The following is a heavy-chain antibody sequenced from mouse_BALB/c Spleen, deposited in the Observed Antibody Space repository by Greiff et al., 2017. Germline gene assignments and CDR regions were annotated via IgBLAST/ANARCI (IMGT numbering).Heavy chain of an antibody. CDR3: ARVLGQYYFDY. CDR1: GFTFSSYA. D-gene: IGHD4-1*01. Sequence: EVQGVESGGGLVKPGGSLKLSCAASGFTFSSYAMSWVRQTPEKRLEWVATISSGGSYTYYPDSVKGRFTISRDNAKNTLYLQMSSLRSEDTAMYYCARVLGQYYFDYWGQGTTLTVSS. J-gene: IGHJ2*01. CDR2: ISSGGSYT. V-gene: IGHV5-9-3*01.